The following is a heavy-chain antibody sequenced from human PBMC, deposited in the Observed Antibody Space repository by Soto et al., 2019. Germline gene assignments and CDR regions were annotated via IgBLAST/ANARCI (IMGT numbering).Heavy chain of an antibody. D-gene: IGHD3-9*01. CDR2: ISWNSGSI. J-gene: IGHJ4*02. V-gene: IGHV3-9*01. Sequence: LRLSCAASGFIFDDYAMHWVRQAPGRGLEWVSGISWNSGSIGYADSVKGRFTISRDNAKKSLYLQMNSLRAEDTALYYCASGRVYDFLAGYYPLFDYWGQGTLVTVSS. CDR1: GFIFDDYA. CDR3: ASGRVYDFLAGYYPLFDY.